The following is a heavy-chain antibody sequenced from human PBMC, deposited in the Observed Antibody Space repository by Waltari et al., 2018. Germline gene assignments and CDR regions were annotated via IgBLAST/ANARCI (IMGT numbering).Heavy chain of an antibody. Sequence: QVQLQQWGAGLLKPSETLSLTCAVYGGSFSGYYWSWIRQPPGKGLEWIGEINHSGSTNYNPSLKSRVTISVDTSKNQFSLKLSSVTAADTAVYYCARVGAAAASDYWGQGTLVTVSS. J-gene: IGHJ4*02. CDR3: ARVGAAAASDY. CDR1: GGSFSGYY. V-gene: IGHV4-34*01. CDR2: INHSGST. D-gene: IGHD6-13*01.